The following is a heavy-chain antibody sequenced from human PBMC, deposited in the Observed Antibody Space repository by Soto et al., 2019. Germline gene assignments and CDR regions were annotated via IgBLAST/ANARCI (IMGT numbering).Heavy chain of an antibody. CDR3: ARKNDYYDY. CDR1: GGSISSYY. V-gene: IGHV4-59*01. J-gene: IGHJ4*02. Sequence: PSETLSLTCTVSGGSISSYYWSWIRQPPGKGLEWIGYISNSGYTNYNPSLKSRVTISVDTSKNQFSLKPSSVTAADTAVYYCARKNDYYDYWGQGTRVTVSS. CDR2: ISNSGYT.